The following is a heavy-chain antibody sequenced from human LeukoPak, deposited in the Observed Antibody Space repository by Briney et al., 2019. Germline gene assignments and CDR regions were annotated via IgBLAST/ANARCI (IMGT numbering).Heavy chain of an antibody. CDR2: ISGSGGST. CDR3: AIDYGDYVGPFDI. V-gene: IGHV3-23*01. J-gene: IGHJ3*02. D-gene: IGHD4-17*01. Sequence: GGSLRLSCAASGFTFTHYATSWVRQAPGKGLEWVSTISGSGGSTYYADSVKGRFTISRDISKNTLYLQMNSLRAEDTAVYYCAIDYGDYVGPFDIWGQGTMVTVSS. CDR1: GFTFTHYA.